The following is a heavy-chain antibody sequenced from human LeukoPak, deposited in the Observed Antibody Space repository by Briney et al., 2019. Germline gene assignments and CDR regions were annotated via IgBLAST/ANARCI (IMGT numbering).Heavy chain of an antibody. CDR1: GFSFSNYG. J-gene: IGHJ4*02. V-gene: IGHV3-30*18. Sequence: GGSLRLSCAASGFSFSNYGMQWVRQAPGKGLQWVAVISSGGTAKIYADSVRGRFTISRDNSKNTLYLQMNSLRAEDTAVYYCAKGYCSGGSCYRGYFDYWGQGTLVTVSS. CDR2: ISSGGTAK. D-gene: IGHD2-15*01. CDR3: AKGYCSGGSCYRGYFDY.